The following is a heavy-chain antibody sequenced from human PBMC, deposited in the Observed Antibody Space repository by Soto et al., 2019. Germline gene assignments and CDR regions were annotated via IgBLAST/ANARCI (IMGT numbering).Heavy chain of an antibody. CDR3: ACRGGTGYYNFDY. J-gene: IGHJ4*02. CDR1: GGSISSGDYY. V-gene: IGHV4-30-4*01. CDR2: IYYSGST. D-gene: IGHD3-9*01. Sequence: SETLSLTCTVSGGSISSGDYYWSWIRQPPGKGLEWIGYIYYSGSTYYNPSLKSRVTISVDTSKNQFSLKLSSVTAADTAVYYCACRGGTGYYNFDYWGQGTLVTVSS.